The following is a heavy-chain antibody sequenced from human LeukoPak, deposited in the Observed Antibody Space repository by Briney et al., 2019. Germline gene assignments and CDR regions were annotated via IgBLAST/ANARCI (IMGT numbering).Heavy chain of an antibody. D-gene: IGHD6-19*01. CDR1: GSSISSYY. V-gene: IGHV4-4*07. Sequence: SETLSLTCTVSGSSISSYYWSWIRQPAGKGLEWIGRIYTSGSTNYNPSLKSRVTMSVDTSKNQFSLKLSSVTAADTAVYYCARADSSGWYEARYFDYWGQGTLVTVSS. CDR2: IYTSGST. J-gene: IGHJ4*02. CDR3: ARADSSGWYEARYFDY.